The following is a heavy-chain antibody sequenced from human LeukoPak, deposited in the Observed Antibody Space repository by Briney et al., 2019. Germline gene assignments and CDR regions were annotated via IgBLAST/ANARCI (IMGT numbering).Heavy chain of an antibody. CDR1: GGSISSYY. D-gene: IGHD3-10*01. Sequence: SETLSLTCTVSGGSISSYYWSWIRQPPGKGLEWIGYIYYSGSTNYNPSLKSRVTISVDTSKNQFSLRLSSVTAADTAVYYCARSGGYYFGSGSHYNYFDYWGQGALVTVSS. CDR3: ARSGGYYFGSGSHYNYFDY. V-gene: IGHV4-59*12. J-gene: IGHJ4*02. CDR2: IYYSGST.